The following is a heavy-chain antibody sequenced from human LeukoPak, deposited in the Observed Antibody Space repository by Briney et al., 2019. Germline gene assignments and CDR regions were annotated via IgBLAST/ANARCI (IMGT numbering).Heavy chain of an antibody. J-gene: IGHJ6*02. D-gene: IGHD2-8*01. V-gene: IGHV3-43*02. Sequence: PGGSLRLSCAASGFTFDDYAMHWVRQAPGQGLEWVSLISGDGGSTYYADSVKGRFTISRDNSKNSLYLQMNSLRTEDTALYYCAKAQTYCTNGVCFEYYYYGMDVWGQGTTVTVSS. CDR1: GFTFDDYA. CDR2: ISGDGGST. CDR3: AKAQTYCTNGVCFEYYYYGMDV.